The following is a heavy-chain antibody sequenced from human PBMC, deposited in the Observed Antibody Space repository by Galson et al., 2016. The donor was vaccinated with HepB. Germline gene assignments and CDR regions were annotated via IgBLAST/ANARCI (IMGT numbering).Heavy chain of an antibody. V-gene: IGHV3-64D*06. D-gene: IGHD4-17*01. CDR3: GGDFSDDRLFRY. CDR2: ISSHGLST. Sequence: SLRLSCAASEFTFNNYLMHWVRQAPGKGLEYISAISSHGLSTYYADSVKGRFTISRDNSRSTLFLQMTSLRPEDTAVYSCGGDFSDDRLFRYWGQGTLVTVSP. J-gene: IGHJ1*01. CDR1: EFTFNNYL.